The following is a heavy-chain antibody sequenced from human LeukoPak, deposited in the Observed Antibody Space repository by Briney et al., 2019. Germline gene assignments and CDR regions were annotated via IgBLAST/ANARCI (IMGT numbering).Heavy chain of an antibody. CDR1: GGSFSGYY. V-gene: IGHV4-34*01. CDR3: ATAHGYCSGGSCYSNYYYYMDV. CDR2: IYYSGST. J-gene: IGHJ6*03. D-gene: IGHD2-15*01. Sequence: PSETLSLTCAVYGGSFSGYYWSWIRQPPGKGLEWIGSIYYSGSTYYNPSLKSRVTISVDTSKNLFSLKLSSVTAADTAVYYCATAHGYCSGGSCYSNYYYYMDVWGKGTTVTVSS.